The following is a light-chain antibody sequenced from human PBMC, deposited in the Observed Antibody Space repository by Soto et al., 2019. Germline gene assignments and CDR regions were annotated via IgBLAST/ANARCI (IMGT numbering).Light chain of an antibody. V-gene: IGLV2-8*01. J-gene: IGLJ2*01. CDR2: DVN. Sequence: QSVLTQPPSASGSPGQSVTISCTGTSSDVGGYNYVSWYQQHPDKAPKVMIYDVNKRPSGVPDRFSGSKSGNTASLTVSGLQAEDEGDYYCSSHAGGQNVVFGGGTQLTVL. CDR3: SSHAGGQNVV. CDR1: SSDVGGYNY.